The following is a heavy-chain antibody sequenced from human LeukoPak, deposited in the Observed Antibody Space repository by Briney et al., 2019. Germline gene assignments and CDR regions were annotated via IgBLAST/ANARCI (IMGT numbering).Heavy chain of an antibody. D-gene: IGHD2-2*01. J-gene: IGHJ4*02. CDR2: ISDGGGST. CDR3: AKDREIEAVPAALWY. V-gene: IGHV3-23*01. Sequence: GGSLRLSCAVSGFTFRSYAMSWVRQAPGKGLEWVSTISDGGGSTYYADSVKGRFTISRDNSKNTLYLQMNSLRAEDTAVYCCAKDREIEAVPAALWYWGQGTLVIVSS. CDR1: GFTFRSYA.